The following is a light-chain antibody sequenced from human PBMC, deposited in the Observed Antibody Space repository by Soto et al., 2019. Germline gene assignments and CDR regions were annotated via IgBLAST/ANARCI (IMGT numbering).Light chain of an antibody. Sequence: QSVLTQPPSVSAAPGQKVTISCSGGSPNIGVNSVSWYQQLPGTAPKLLIYDDNKRPSGIPDRFSGSKSGTSATLGITGFQTGDEADYYCGSWDSSLSAYVFGPGTKVTV. V-gene: IGLV1-51*01. CDR1: SPNIGVNS. CDR3: GSWDSSLSAYV. J-gene: IGLJ1*01. CDR2: DDN.